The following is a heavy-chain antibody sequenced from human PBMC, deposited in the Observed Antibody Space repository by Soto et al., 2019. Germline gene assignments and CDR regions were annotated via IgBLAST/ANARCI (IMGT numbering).Heavy chain of an antibody. CDR1: GFTFGDYA. V-gene: IGHV3-49*03. CDR2: IRSKAYGGTT. Sequence: PGGSLRLSCTASGFTFGDYAMSWFRQAPGKGLEWVGFIRSKAYGGTTEYAASVKGRFTISRDDSKSIAYLQMNSLKTEDTAVYYCTRDLLPGDILTGYYYWGQGTLVTVSS. D-gene: IGHD3-9*01. CDR3: TRDLLPGDILTGYYY. J-gene: IGHJ4*02.